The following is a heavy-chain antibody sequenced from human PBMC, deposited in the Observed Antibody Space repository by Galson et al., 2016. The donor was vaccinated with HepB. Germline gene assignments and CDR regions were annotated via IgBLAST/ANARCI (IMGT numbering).Heavy chain of an antibody. CDR1: GLSVSSNY. CDR2: MYIDGNA. CDR3: ARDPPVGTAGGLDI. V-gene: IGHV3-53*01. J-gene: IGHJ3*02. D-gene: IGHD4-23*01. Sequence: SLRLSFAASGLSVSSNYMSWIRQAPGKGLEWVSVMYIDGNAYYADSVKGRFTLSRDNSQNTVDLQMSSLRGEDTAMYYCARDPPVGTAGGLDIWGHGTMVSVSS.